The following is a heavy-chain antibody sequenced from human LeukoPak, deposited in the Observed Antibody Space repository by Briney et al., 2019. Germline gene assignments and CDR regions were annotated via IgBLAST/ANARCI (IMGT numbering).Heavy chain of an antibody. CDR2: ISSSSSYI. D-gene: IGHD1-14*01. J-gene: IGHJ3*02. Sequence: GGSLRLSCAASGFTFSSYSMNWVRQAPGKGLEWVSSISSSSSYIYYADSVKGRFTISRDNAKNSLYLQMNSLRAEDTAVYYCARETGSSLPWSHDALDIWGQGTMVTVSS. CDR3: ARETGSSLPWSHDALDI. CDR1: GFTFSSYS. V-gene: IGHV3-21*01.